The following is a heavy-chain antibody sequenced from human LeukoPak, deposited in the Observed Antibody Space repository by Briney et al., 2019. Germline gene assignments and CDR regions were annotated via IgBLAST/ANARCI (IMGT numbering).Heavy chain of an antibody. CDR3: ATDWPTSFDY. CDR2: VDPEDGET. CDR1: GYTFTDYY. V-gene: IGHV1-69-2*01. J-gene: IGHJ4*02. Sequence: ASVKVSCKVSGYTFTDYYMHWVQQAPGKGLEWMGLVDPEDGETIYAEKFQGRVAITADTSTDTAYMELSSLRSEDTAVYYCATDWPTSFDYWGQGTLVTVSS.